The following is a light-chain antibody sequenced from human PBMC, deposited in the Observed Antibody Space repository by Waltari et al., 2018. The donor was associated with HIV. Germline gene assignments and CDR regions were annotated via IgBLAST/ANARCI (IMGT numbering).Light chain of an antibody. Sequence: SFDLTQPPSVSAALGQTATIACGADDPAYEKVHWYQQKPGQAPVLVMFRDDGRPSAIPERFSGSKSGNMATLTIRGVRAGDEADYFCQVSLREEVVFGGGTKLTVL. CDR1: DPAYEK. J-gene: IGLJ2*01. CDR2: RDD. V-gene: IGLV3-9*02. CDR3: QVSLREEVV.